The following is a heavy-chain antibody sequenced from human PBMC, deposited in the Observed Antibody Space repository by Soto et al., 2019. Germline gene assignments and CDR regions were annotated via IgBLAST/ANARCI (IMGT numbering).Heavy chain of an antibody. J-gene: IGHJ4*02. CDR1: GGSISSYY. V-gene: IGHV4-59*08. D-gene: IGHD5-18*01. Sequence: SETLSLTCTVSGGSISSYYWSWIRQPPGKGLEWIGYIYYSGSTKYNPSLKSRVTISADTSKNQFSLKLSSVTAADTAVYYCARAYSYGYGLYFDYWGQGTLVTSPQ. CDR2: IYYSGST. CDR3: ARAYSYGYGLYFDY.